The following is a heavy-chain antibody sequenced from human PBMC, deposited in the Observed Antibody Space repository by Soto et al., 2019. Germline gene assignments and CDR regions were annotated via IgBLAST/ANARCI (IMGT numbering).Heavy chain of an antibody. D-gene: IGHD2-15*01. CDR1: GYTFTSCD. CDR2: MNPNSGNT. J-gene: IGHJ6*02. V-gene: IGHV1-8*01. Sequence: ASVKVSCKASGYTFTSCDINWVRQATGQGLEWMGWMNPNSGNTGYAQKFQGRVTMTRNTSISTAYMELSSLRSEDTAVYYCARSGGHCSGGSCYSSYYYYGMDVWGQGTTVTVSS. CDR3: ARSGGHCSGGSCYSSYYYYGMDV.